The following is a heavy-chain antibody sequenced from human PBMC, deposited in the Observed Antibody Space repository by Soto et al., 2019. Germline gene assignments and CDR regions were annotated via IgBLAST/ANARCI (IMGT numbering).Heavy chain of an antibody. J-gene: IGHJ6*02. CDR1: GGSISSSGHY. CDR2: IHYSGDA. V-gene: IGHV4-39*01. Sequence: QLQLQESGPGLVKPSETLSLTCTVSGGSISSSGHYWGWVRQPPGKGLEWIGTIHYSGDAYYNPSLKSRVSISGDTSKSQFSLKLNSVTAADTALYYCSRHYCSGGSCYYYGMDVWGQGTTVTVSS. D-gene: IGHD2-15*01. CDR3: SRHYCSGGSCYYYGMDV.